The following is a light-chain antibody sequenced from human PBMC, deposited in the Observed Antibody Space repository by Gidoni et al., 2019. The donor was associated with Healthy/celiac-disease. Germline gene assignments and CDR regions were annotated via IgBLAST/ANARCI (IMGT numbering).Light chain of an antibody. J-gene: IGKJ2*01. CDR3: QQYNSYLYT. CDR1: QSISSW. Sequence: DLQITQSSSTLSASVGDRVTITCRASQSISSWLAWYQQKPGKAPKLLIYKASSLESGVPSRFSGSGSGTEFTLTISSLQPDDIATYYCQQYNSYLYTFGQGTKLEIK. V-gene: IGKV1-5*03. CDR2: KAS.